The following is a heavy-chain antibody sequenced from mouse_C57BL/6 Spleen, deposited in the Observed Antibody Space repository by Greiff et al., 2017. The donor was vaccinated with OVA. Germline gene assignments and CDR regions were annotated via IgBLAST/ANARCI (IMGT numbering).Heavy chain of an antibody. V-gene: IGHV1-64*01. J-gene: IGHJ4*01. D-gene: IGHD1-1*01. Sequence: VKLQQPGAELVKPGASVKLSCKASGYTFTSYWMHWVKPRPGQGLEWIGMIHPNSGSTNYNEKFKSKATLTVDKSSSTAYMQLSSLTSEDSAVYYCARTSTTVVAQGAMDYWGQGTSVTVSS. CDR3: ARTSTTVVAQGAMDY. CDR1: GYTFTSYW. CDR2: IHPNSGST.